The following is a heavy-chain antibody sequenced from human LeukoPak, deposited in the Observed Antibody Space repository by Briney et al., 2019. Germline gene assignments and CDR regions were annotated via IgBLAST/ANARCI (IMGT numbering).Heavy chain of an antibody. CDR2: TYYRSKWYN. CDR3: ARAPANFYYGMDV. V-gene: IGHV6-1*01. Sequence: SQTLSLTCAISGDSVSSNSAAWNWIRQSPSRGLEWLGRTYYRSKWYNDYVASVKSRITINPDTTKNQLSLQLNSVIPEDTAVYYCARAPANFYYGMDVWGQGTTVTVSS. J-gene: IGHJ6*02. CDR1: GDSVSSNSAA.